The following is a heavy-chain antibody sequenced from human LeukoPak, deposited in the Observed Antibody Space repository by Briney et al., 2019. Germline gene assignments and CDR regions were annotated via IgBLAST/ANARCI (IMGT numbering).Heavy chain of an antibody. CDR3: ARAADSSGWGMDV. Sequence: SETLSLTCTVSGGSISSYYWSWIRQPPGKGLEWIGYIYHSGSTYYNPSLKSRVTISVDRSKNQFSLKLSSVTAADTAVYYCARAADSSGWGMDVWGQGTTVTVSS. V-gene: IGHV4-59*12. CDR2: IYHSGST. D-gene: IGHD6-19*01. CDR1: GGSISSYY. J-gene: IGHJ6*02.